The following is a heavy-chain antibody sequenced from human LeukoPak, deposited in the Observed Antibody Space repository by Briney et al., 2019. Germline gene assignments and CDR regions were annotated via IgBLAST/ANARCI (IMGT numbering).Heavy chain of an antibody. J-gene: IGHJ4*02. CDR3: ARGVGGNSELYFDN. CDR2: IYTSGSI. V-gene: IGHV4-61*02. Sequence: PSQTLSLTCTVSGGSIRSGSYYWSWIRQPAGKGLEWIGRIYTSGSINYNPSLKSRVTISIDTSTNQISLKLSSVTAADTAVYYCARGVGGNSELYFDNWGQGTLVTVSS. D-gene: IGHD4-23*01. CDR1: GGSIRSGSYY.